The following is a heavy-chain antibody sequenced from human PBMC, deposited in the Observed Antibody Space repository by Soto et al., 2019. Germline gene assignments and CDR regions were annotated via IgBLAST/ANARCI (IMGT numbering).Heavy chain of an antibody. CDR3: SPLFWRGHNPYFDY. D-gene: IGHD2-21*01. V-gene: IGHV2-5*02. Sequence: QITLKESGPTLVKPTQTLTLTCTFSGFSLSTYGMGMGWIRQPPGKAPEWLSVIYWDDEKRYSPSLKSKLTLPKETSKSQVVLTITDVGPVDTATYYCSPLFWRGHNPYFDYWGQGSLVTVSS. J-gene: IGHJ4*02. CDR2: IYWDDEK. CDR1: GFSLSTYGMG.